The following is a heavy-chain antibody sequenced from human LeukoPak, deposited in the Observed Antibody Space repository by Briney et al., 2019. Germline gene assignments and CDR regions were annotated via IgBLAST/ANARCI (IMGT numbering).Heavy chain of an antibody. V-gene: IGHV3-30*01. D-gene: IGHD2-2*03. CDR3: ARGANWISLDY. CDR1: GFTFSSYA. CDR2: ISYDGSNE. Sequence: PGRSLRLSCAASGFTFSSYAMHWVRQAPGKGLEWVAVISYDGSNEYYADSVKGRFTISRDNSKNTLYLQMNSLRAEDTAVYYCARGANWISLDYWGQGTLVTVSS. J-gene: IGHJ4*02.